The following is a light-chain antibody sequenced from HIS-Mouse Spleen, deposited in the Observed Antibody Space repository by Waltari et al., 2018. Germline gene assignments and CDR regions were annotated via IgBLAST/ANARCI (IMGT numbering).Light chain of an antibody. J-gene: IGLJ3*02. CDR2: EGS. Sequence: QSALTQPASVSGSPGQSITISCTGTSCYVGSYNLVSWYQQHPGKAPKLMIYEGSKRPSGVSNRFSGSKSGNTASLTISGLQAEDEADYYCCSYAGSSTWVFGGGTKLTVL. V-gene: IGLV2-23*01. CDR3: CSYAGSSTWV. CDR1: SCYVGSYNL.